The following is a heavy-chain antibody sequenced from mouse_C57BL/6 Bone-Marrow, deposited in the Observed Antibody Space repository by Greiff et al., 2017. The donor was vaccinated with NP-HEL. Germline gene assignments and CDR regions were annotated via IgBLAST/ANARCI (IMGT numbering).Heavy chain of an antibody. CDR3: ARGYYGHDY. CDR2: IDPSDSYT. Sequence: QVQLQQPGAELVMPGASVKLSCKASGYTFTSYWMHWVKQRPGQGLEWIGEIDPSDSYTNYNQKFKGKSTLTVDKSSSTAYMQLSSLTSEDSAVYYCARGYYGHDYWGQGTTPTVSS. D-gene: IGHD1-1*01. J-gene: IGHJ2*01. V-gene: IGHV1-69*01. CDR1: GYTFTSYW.